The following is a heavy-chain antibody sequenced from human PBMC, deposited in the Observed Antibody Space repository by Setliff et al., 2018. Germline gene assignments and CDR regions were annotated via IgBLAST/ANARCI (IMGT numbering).Heavy chain of an antibody. V-gene: IGHV4-61*02. CDR2: LYAGGST. Sequence: SETLSLTCTVSGGSISSGLYYWSWIRQPAGRGLEWIGRLYAGGSTNYNPSHKSRATISGDTSKNKFSLSLSSVTAADTAVYYCARGGYNGYAVFDDWGQGALVTVSS. D-gene: IGHD5-12*01. CDR1: GGSISSGLYY. CDR3: ARGGYNGYAVFDD. J-gene: IGHJ4*02.